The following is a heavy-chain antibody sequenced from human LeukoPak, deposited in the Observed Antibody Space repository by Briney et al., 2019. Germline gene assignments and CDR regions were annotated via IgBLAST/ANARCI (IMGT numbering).Heavy chain of an antibody. Sequence: PGGSLRLSCAASGFTFSSYGMHWVRQAPGKGLEWVAFIRYDGSNKYYADSVKGRFTISRDNSKNTLYLQMNSLRAEDTAVYYCAKGAPDYDFWSGSRIRIYYFDYWGQGTLVTVSS. CDR1: GFTFSSYG. D-gene: IGHD3-3*01. CDR2: IRYDGSNK. J-gene: IGHJ4*02. V-gene: IGHV3-30*02. CDR3: AKGAPDYDFWSGSRIRIYYFDY.